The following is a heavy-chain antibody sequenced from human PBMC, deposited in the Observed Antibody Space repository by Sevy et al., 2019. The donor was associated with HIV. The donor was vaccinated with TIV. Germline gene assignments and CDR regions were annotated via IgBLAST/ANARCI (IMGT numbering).Heavy chain of an antibody. CDR1: GGSFSGYY. D-gene: IGHD2-21*01. V-gene: IGHV4-34*01. J-gene: IGHJ1*01. Sequence: SETLSLTCAVYGGSFSGYYWSWIRQPPGKGLEWIGEINHSGSTNYNPSLKSRVIISVDTSKNQFSLKLSSVTAADTAVYYCATRERELLWWSEQYFQHWGQGTLVTVSS. CDR2: INHSGST. CDR3: ATRERELLWWSEQYFQH.